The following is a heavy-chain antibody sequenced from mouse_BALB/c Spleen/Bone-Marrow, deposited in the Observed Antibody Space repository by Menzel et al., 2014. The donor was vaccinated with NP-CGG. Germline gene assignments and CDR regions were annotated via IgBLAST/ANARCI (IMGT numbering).Heavy chain of an antibody. J-gene: IGHJ1*01. D-gene: IGHD1-1*01. Sequence: QVQLQQSGAELVKPGASVKLSCKTSGYTFTSYWMHWVKQRPGQGLEWIGEINPNNGHTNYNEKFRNKATLTVDKSSSPAYMQLSSLTSEDSAVYYCARYYNWYFDVWGAGTTVTVSS. V-gene: IGHV1S81*02. CDR1: GYTFTSYW. CDR2: INPNNGHT. CDR3: ARYYNWYFDV.